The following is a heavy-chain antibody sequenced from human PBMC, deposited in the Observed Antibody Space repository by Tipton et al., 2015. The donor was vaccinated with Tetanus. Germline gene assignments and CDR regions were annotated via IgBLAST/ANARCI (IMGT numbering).Heavy chain of an antibody. D-gene: IGHD6-6*01. J-gene: IGHJ4*02. CDR2: VFPDDSDT. Sequence: VQLVQSGAEMKKPGESLKISCKASGYSFTSHWIGWVRQMPGKGLEWMGMVFPDDSDTRYSPSFQGHVTFSVDKSTSTVYLQWSSLRASDTAMYFCARMYSTSSPFDHWGQGTLVAVSS. CDR3: ARMYSTSSPFDH. V-gene: IGHV5-51*01. CDR1: GYSFTSHW.